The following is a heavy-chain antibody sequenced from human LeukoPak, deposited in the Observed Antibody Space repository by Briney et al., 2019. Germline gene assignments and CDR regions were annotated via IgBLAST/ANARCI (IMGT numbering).Heavy chain of an antibody. CDR1: IHTFTDLY. CDR3: ARGSTGNKYSGYDPLHY. CDR2: TNPTSGGT. D-gene: IGHD5-12*01. Sequence: ASVKVSCKASIHTFTDLYMHWVRQAPGQGLEWMGWTNPTSGGTNYAPKFQGRVTMTRDTSITTAYMELNRLTSDDTAVYYCARGSTGNKYSGYDPLHYWGQGTLVTVSS. J-gene: IGHJ4*02. V-gene: IGHV1-2*02.